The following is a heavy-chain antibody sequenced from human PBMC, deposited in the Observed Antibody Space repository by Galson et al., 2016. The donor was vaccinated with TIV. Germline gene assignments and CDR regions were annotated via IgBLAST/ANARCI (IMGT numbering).Heavy chain of an antibody. V-gene: IGHV1-69*13. Sequence: SVKVSCKASGGTFSRYAISWVRQAPGQGLEWMGRIIPMFGTANYAQKFQGRVTSAADESTNTAYMELSSLRSEDTAVYYCARGAYFDLSPDAFDIWGQGTMVTVSS. D-gene: IGHD3-9*01. CDR2: IIPMFGTA. J-gene: IGHJ3*02. CDR3: ARGAYFDLSPDAFDI. CDR1: GGTFSRYA.